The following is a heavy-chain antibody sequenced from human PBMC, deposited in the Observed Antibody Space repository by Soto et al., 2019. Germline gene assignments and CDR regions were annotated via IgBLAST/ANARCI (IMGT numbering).Heavy chain of an antibody. D-gene: IGHD4-4*01. J-gene: IGHJ6*03. CDR2: IVVGSGNT. V-gene: IGHV1-58*02. CDR3: AAVSGNYKSDYYMDV. Sequence: SVKVSCKASGFTFTSSAMPWVRQARGQRLEWIGWIVVGSGNTNYAQKFQERVTITRDMSTSTAYMELSSLRSEDTAVYYRAAVSGNYKSDYYMDVWGKGTTVTVSS. CDR1: GFTFTSSA.